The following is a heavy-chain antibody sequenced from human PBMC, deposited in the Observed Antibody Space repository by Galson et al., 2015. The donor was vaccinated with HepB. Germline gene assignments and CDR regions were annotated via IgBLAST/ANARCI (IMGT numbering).Heavy chain of an antibody. Sequence: LSLTYSVSGGSVSSSSYYWGWIRHPPGKGLEWIASIYYTGSTDYNPTLKSRATISVDASKNQVSLKLRSVTAADTAVYYCAGQLYATSPTDPWGQGTLVSVSS. CDR1: GGSVSSSSYY. CDR3: AGQLYATSPTDP. V-gene: IGHV4-39*01. CDR2: IYYTGST. J-gene: IGHJ5*02. D-gene: IGHD2-2*01.